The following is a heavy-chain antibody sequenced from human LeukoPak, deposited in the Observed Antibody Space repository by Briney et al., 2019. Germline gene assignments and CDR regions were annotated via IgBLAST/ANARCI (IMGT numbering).Heavy chain of an antibody. Sequence: SETLSLTCTVSGVSISSGVSYWSWIRQPPGKGLEWIGYIYYSGSTYYNPSLKSRVTISVDTSKNQFSLKLSSVTAADTAVYYCARVGELLYYYFDYWGQGTLVTVSS. V-gene: IGHV4-30-4*01. CDR3: ARVGELLYYYFDY. CDR2: IYYSGST. CDR1: GVSISSGVSY. D-gene: IGHD3-10*01. J-gene: IGHJ4*02.